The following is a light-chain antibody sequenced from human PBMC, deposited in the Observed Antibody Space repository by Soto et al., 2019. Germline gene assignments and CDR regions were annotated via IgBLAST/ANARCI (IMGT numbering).Light chain of an antibody. CDR1: QSINTY. CDR2: AAS. CDR3: QQSFGTHMYT. Sequence: DIQMTQSPSSLTATVGDRVTITCRASQSINTYLNWYQQKPGKAPNLLIYAASNLQSGVPSRFSGSGSGTDFTLTISSLQTEDIATYYCQQSFGTHMYTLGQGTQLEIK. V-gene: IGKV1-39*01. J-gene: IGKJ2*01.